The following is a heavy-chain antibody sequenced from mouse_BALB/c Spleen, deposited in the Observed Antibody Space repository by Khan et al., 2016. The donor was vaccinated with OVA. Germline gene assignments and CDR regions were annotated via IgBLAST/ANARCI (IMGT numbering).Heavy chain of an antibody. CDR1: GYSFTDYN. V-gene: IGHV1S135*01. CDR3: ARMNITANYYAMDY. CDR2: IDPYSGDI. Sequence: EVQLQQSGAELVKPGSSLKLSCTASGYSFTDYNMYWVKQSHGQSLEWIGNIDPYSGDISYDQKFKGKATLTVDKSSSTAFMHLNSLTSEDSAVYYGARMNITANYYAMDYWGQGTSVTVSA. J-gene: IGHJ4*01. D-gene: IGHD1-1*01.